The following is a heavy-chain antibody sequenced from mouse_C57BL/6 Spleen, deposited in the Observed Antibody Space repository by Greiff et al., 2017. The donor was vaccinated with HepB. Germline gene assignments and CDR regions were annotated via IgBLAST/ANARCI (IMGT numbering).Heavy chain of an antibody. V-gene: IGHV1-72*01. CDR1: GYTFTSYW. Sequence: VQLQQPGAELVKPGASVKLSCKASGYTFTSYWMHWVKQRPGRGLEWIGRIDPNSGGTKYNEKFKSKATLTVDKPSSTADMQLSSLTSEDSAVYYCARPLYGSSPYYYAMDYWGQGTSVTVSS. CDR2: IDPNSGGT. CDR3: ARPLYGSSPYYYAMDY. J-gene: IGHJ4*01. D-gene: IGHD1-1*01.